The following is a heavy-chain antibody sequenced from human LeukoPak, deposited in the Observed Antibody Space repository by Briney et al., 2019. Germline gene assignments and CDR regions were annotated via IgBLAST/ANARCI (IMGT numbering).Heavy chain of an antibody. V-gene: IGHV3-33*01. CDR3: ARQTTVATDC. CDR2: IWFDGTNK. D-gene: IGHD4-23*01. CDR1: GFTFSNYG. J-gene: IGHJ4*02. Sequence: PGGSLRLSCVASGFTFSNYGTHWVRQAPGKGLEWVALIWFDGTNKYYADSVKGRFTISRDNSNNTLYLQMNSLGVEDTAVYYCARQTTVATDCWGQGTLVTVSS.